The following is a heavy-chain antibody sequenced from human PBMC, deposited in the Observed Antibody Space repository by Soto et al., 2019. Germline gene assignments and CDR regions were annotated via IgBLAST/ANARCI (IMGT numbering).Heavy chain of an antibody. D-gene: IGHD2-15*01. Sequence: QVQLVQSGAEVKKPGASVKVSCKASGYTFTTYSMHWVRQAPGQRLEWMGWMNPLNGDTKYSQRFQGRLTIIRDTSASTAYMELSSLRSEDTAIYYCARGNSGDFDIWGQGTMVTVSS. J-gene: IGHJ3*02. V-gene: IGHV1-3*01. CDR3: ARGNSGDFDI. CDR2: MNPLNGDT. CDR1: GYTFTTYS.